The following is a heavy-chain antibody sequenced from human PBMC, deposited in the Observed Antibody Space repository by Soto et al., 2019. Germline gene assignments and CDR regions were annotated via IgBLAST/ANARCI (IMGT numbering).Heavy chain of an antibody. D-gene: IGHD3-16*01. V-gene: IGHV1-8*01. CDR1: GYTFGDFD. CDR3: ARGNPFNYAGFDV. Sequence: ASVKVSCKASGYTFGDFDINWLRQASGQGPEWMGWMNAKSGDTFFAQRFQGKFNMTWDTSLSTAYMEVGSLTSDDTAIYYCARGNPFNYAGFDVWGQGTTVTVSS. J-gene: IGHJ6*02. CDR2: MNAKSGDT.